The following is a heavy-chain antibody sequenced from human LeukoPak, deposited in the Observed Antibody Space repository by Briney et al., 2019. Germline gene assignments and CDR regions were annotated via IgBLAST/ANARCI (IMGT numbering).Heavy chain of an antibody. Sequence: PGGSLRLSCAASGFTFSSYAMHWVRQAPGKGLEWVAVISYDGSNKYYADSVKGRFTISRDNSKNTLYLQTNNLRAEDSAVYYCAKDLSGYGPYWYFDLWGRGTLVTVSS. CDR3: AKDLSGYGPYWYFDL. CDR1: GFTFSSYA. D-gene: IGHD6-25*01. CDR2: ISYDGSNK. V-gene: IGHV3-30*04. J-gene: IGHJ2*01.